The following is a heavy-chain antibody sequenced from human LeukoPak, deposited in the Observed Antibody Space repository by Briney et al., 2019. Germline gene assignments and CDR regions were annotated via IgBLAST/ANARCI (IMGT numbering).Heavy chain of an antibody. CDR1: GYTFTNYY. CDR2: INPSAGNT. V-gene: IGHV1-46*01. CDR3: ARERPSKCYFDY. J-gene: IGHJ4*02. Sequence: ASVKVSCKASGYTFTNYYVHWMRQAPGQGPEYMGIINPSAGNTNYAQKFRSRITMTRDTSTTTVYMELSSLVSEDTAVYYCARERPSKCYFDYWGQGTLVTVSS.